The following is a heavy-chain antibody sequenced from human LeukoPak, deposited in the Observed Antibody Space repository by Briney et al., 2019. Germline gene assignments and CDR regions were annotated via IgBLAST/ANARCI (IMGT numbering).Heavy chain of an antibody. CDR2: ISGYNGKT. CDR1: GYTFTSYG. Sequence: ASVKVSCRASGYTFTSYGITWVRQAPGQGLEWMGWISGYNGKTNYAQKLQGRVTMTTDTSTSTAYMELRSLRSDDTAVYYCARARSIMITFGGVIVGPDYWGQGTLVTVSS. V-gene: IGHV1-18*01. D-gene: IGHD3-16*02. CDR3: ARARSIMITFGGVIVGPDY. J-gene: IGHJ4*02.